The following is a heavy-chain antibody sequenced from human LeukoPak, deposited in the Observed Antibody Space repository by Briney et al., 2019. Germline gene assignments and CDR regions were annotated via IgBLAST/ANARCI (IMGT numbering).Heavy chain of an antibody. V-gene: IGHV4-39*07. CDR2: IYYSGST. J-gene: IGHJ5*02. CDR1: GGSISSSSYY. D-gene: IGHD6-13*01. Sequence: SETLSLTCTVSGGSISSSSYYWGWIRQPPGKGLEWIGSIYYSGSTYYNPSLKSRVTMSVDTSKNQFSLKLSSVTAADTAVYYCARVSYSSSWYGEGWFDPWGQGTLVTVSS. CDR3: ARVSYSSSWYGEGWFDP.